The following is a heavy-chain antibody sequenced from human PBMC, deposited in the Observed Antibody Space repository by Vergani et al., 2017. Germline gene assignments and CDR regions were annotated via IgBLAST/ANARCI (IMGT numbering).Heavy chain of an antibody. CDR1: GYTFTNYP. CDR3: AGEYSSSLAFDY. V-gene: IGHV1-69*04. CDR2: IIPILGIA. J-gene: IGHJ4*02. D-gene: IGHD6-6*01. Sequence: QVQLVQSGAEVKKPGASVKVSCKASGYTFTNYPMHWVRQAPGQRLEWMGRIIPILGIANYAQKFQGRVTITADKSTSTAYMELSSLRSEDTAVYYCAGEYSSSLAFDYWGQGTLVTVSS.